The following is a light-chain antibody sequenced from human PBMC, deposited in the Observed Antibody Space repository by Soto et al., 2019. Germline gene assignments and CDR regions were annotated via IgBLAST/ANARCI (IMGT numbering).Light chain of an antibody. CDR1: QSVSSY. CDR3: QQRTNWPRTLT. CDR2: DAS. J-gene: IGKJ4*01. V-gene: IGKV3-11*01. Sequence: EIVLTQSPATLSLSPGERATLSCRASQSVSSYLAWYQQKPGQAPRLLMYDASNRATGIPARFSGSGSGTDFTLTIGSLEPEDFAVYHCQQRTNWPRTLTFGGGTKVEIK.